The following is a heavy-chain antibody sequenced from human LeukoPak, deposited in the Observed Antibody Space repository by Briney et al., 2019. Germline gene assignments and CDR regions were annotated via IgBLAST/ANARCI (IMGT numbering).Heavy chain of an antibody. J-gene: IGHJ4*02. CDR2: ISGSDGST. CDR1: GFTFSSYA. V-gene: IGHV3-23*01. CDR3: AKGKYSYGLLDY. D-gene: IGHD5-18*01. Sequence: GGSLRLSCAASGFTFSSYAMSWVRQAPGKGLEWVSSISGSDGSTFCADSVKGRFTIYRDNSKNTLYVQMNSLRGEDTAVYYCAKGKYSYGLLDYWGQGTLVTVSS.